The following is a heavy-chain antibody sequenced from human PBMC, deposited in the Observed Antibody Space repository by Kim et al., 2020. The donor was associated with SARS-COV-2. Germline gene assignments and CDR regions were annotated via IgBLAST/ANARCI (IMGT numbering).Heavy chain of an antibody. V-gene: IGHV3-21*01. J-gene: IGHJ4*02. D-gene: IGHD1-26*01. CDR3: ARSGSYRGPFDY. Sequence: GGSLRLSCAASGFTFSSYSMNWVRQAPGKGLEWVSSISSSSSYIYYADSVKGRFTISRDNAKNSLYLQMNSLRAEDTAVYYCARSGSYRGPFDYWGQGTLVTVSS. CDR1: GFTFSSYS. CDR2: ISSSSSYI.